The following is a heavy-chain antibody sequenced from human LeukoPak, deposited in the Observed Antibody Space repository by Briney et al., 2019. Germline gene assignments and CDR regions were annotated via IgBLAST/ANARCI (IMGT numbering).Heavy chain of an antibody. J-gene: IGHJ4*02. Sequence: GGSLRLSCAASEFSVGSNYMTWVRQAPGKGLEWVSLIYSGGSTYYADSVKGRFTISRDNSKNTLYLQMNSLRAEDTAVYYCARRVLTGRLFDYWGQGTLVTVSS. CDR2: IYSGGST. CDR3: ARRVLTGRLFDY. D-gene: IGHD7-27*01. CDR1: EFSVGSNY. V-gene: IGHV3-66*04.